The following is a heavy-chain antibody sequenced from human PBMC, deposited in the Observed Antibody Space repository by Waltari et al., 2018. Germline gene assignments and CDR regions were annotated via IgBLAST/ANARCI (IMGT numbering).Heavy chain of an antibody. Sequence: QVQLVQSGAEVKKPGASVKVSCKVSGYTLTELSMPWVRQAPGKGLAWMGGFDPEDGETIYAQKCQGRVTMTEDTSTDTAYMELSSLRSEDTAVYYCATEILAAAGTGGVFDYWGQGTLVTVSS. J-gene: IGHJ4*02. CDR2: FDPEDGET. CDR3: ATEILAAAGTGGVFDY. D-gene: IGHD6-13*01. V-gene: IGHV1-24*01. CDR1: GYTLTELS.